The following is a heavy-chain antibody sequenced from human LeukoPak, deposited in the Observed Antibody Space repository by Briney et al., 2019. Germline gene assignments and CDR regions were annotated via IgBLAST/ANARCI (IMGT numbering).Heavy chain of an antibody. CDR1: GGSICRYY. Sequence: ETLSLTCTVSGGSICRYYWSWIRQPPGKGLEWIGYISYSGSTNYNPSLKSRVTISVDTSKNQFSLKLNSMTATDTAVYYCARHSGSYYDNYDYWGQGTLVTVSS. CDR2: ISYSGST. CDR3: ARHSGSYYDNYDY. D-gene: IGHD1-26*01. J-gene: IGHJ4*02. V-gene: IGHV4-59*08.